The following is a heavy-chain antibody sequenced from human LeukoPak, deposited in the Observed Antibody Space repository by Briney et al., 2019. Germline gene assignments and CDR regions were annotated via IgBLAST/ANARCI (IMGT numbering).Heavy chain of an antibody. Sequence: PGGPLRLSCAASGFTFSSYAMHWVRQAPGKGLEWVAVISYDGSNKYYADSVKGRFTISRDNSKNTLYLQMNSLRAEDTAVYYCARQAAGYYFDYWGQGTLVTVSS. V-gene: IGHV3-30*04. J-gene: IGHJ4*02. CDR2: ISYDGSNK. CDR1: GFTFSSYA. D-gene: IGHD6-19*01. CDR3: ARQAAGYYFDY.